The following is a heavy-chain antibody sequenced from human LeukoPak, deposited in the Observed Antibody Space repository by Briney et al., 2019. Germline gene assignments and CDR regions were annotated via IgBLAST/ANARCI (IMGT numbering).Heavy chain of an antibody. V-gene: IGHV3-33*06. D-gene: IGHD5-12*01. CDR2: IWYDGSNK. Sequence: GGSLRLSCAASGFTFTTYGMHWVRQAPGKGLEWVAVIWYDGSNKYSADSVKGRFTISRDNSENTLYLQMNSLRAEDTAVYYCAKDLEYSGYDISSPSDYWGQGTLVTVSS. J-gene: IGHJ4*02. CDR3: AKDLEYSGYDISSPSDY. CDR1: GFTFTTYG.